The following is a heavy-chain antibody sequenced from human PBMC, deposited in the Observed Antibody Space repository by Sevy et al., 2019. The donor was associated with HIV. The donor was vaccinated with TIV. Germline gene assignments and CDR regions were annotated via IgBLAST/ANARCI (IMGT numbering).Heavy chain of an antibody. D-gene: IGHD6-19*01. V-gene: IGHV1-18*04. Sequence: ASVKVSCMASGYTFSRSVITWVRQAPGQGLEWMGWISTYNGKTNYAQTFQDRVTMTTDTSTNTADMELRSLRSDDTAIYFCARGRGIAVAGGGYYSDYWGQGSLVTVSS. CDR2: ISTYNGKT. J-gene: IGHJ4*02. CDR1: GYTFSRSV. CDR3: ARGRGIAVAGGGYYSDY.